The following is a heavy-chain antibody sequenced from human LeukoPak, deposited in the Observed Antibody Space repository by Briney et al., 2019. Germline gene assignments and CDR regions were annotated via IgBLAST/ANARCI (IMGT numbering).Heavy chain of an antibody. CDR1: GYTFTGYY. CDR2: INPNSGGT. J-gene: IGHJ4*02. Sequence: ASVKVSCKASGYTFTGYYMHWVRQAPGQGLEWMGWINPNSGGTNYAQKFQSRVTMTRDTSISTAYMELSRLRSDDTAVYYCAALGYCSGGSCPRRHFDYWGQGTLVTVSS. V-gene: IGHV1-2*02. CDR3: AALGYCSGGSCPRRHFDY. D-gene: IGHD2-15*01.